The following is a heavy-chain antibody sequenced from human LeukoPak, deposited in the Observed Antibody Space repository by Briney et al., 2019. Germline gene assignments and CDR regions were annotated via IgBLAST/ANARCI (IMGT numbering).Heavy chain of an antibody. Sequence: GGSLRLSCAASGFTFSSFGMNWVRQAPGKGLEWVSYISSSGSTIYYADSVKGRFTISRDNAKNSLYLQMNSLRAEDTAVYYCERVGGSYDPDNDYWGQGTLVTVSS. CDR2: ISSSGSTI. CDR3: ERVGGSYDPDNDY. V-gene: IGHV3-48*01. J-gene: IGHJ4*02. D-gene: IGHD1-26*01. CDR1: GFTFSSFG.